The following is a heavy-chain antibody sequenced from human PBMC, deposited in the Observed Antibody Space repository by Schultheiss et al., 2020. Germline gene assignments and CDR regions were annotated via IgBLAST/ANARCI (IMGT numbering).Heavy chain of an antibody. Sequence: SATLSLTCAVYGGSFSGYYWSWIRQPPGKGLEWIGEINHSGSTNYNPSLKSRVTISVDTSKNQFSLKLSSVTAADTAVYYCARGLRYYYGSGSGREYYFDYWGQGTLVTVSS. D-gene: IGHD3-10*01. CDR3: ARGLRYYYGSGSGREYYFDY. CDR2: INHSGST. V-gene: IGHV4-34*01. J-gene: IGHJ4*02. CDR1: GGSFSGYY.